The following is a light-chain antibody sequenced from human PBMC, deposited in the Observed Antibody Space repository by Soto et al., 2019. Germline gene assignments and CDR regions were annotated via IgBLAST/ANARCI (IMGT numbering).Light chain of an antibody. J-gene: IGLJ1*01. Sequence: LAQPGWVSGSRGQSNTISCTGTIGFVGSFSLVSWYQQHPGKAPKVMISEGHRRASGVPDRFSGSNSVNSASLTISGLQADDEADYYCCLYIGATTYVFGTGTKVTVL. CDR2: EGH. CDR3: CLYIGATTYV. V-gene: IGLV2-23*01. CDR1: IGFVGSFSL.